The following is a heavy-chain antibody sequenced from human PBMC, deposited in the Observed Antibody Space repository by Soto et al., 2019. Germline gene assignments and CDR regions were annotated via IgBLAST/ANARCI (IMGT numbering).Heavy chain of an antibody. J-gene: IGHJ4*02. CDR1: GGSISSGDYY. CDR3: ASEGYSYGSVDY. CDR2: IYYSGST. D-gene: IGHD5-18*01. Sequence: QVQLQESGPGLVKPSQTLSLTCTVSGGSISSGDYYWSWIRQPPGKGLEWIGYIYYSGSTYYTPSLKSRXXMXVXXSKNQFSLKPSSVTAADTAVYYCASEGYSYGSVDYWGQGTLVTVSS. V-gene: IGHV4-30-4*01.